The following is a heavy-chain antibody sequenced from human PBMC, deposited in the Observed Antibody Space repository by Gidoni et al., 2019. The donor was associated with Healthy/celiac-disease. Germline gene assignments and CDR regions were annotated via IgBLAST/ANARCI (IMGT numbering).Heavy chain of an antibody. CDR2: ISWNSGSI. J-gene: IGHJ4*02. D-gene: IGHD6-19*01. V-gene: IGHV3-9*01. Sequence: EVQLVESGGGLVQPGRSLSLSCPASGFPFDDYAMHWVRQAPGKGLEWVSGISWNSGSIGYADSVKGRFTISRDNAKNSLYMQMNSLRAEDTALYYCAKDTRSGYSSGLFDYWGQGTLVTVSS. CDR1: GFPFDDYA. CDR3: AKDTRSGYSSGLFDY.